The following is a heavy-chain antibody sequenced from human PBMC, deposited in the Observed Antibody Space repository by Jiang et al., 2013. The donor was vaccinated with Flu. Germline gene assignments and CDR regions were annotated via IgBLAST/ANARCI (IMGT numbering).Heavy chain of an antibody. CDR1: GFTFSSYE. CDR2: ISTSGSSI. Sequence: GFTFSSYEVNWVRQAPGKGLEWVSYISTSGSSIYYADSVKGRFTVSRDNAKNSLYLQMNSLRAEDTAVYYCAREGTFDAFDIWGQGTMVTVSS. CDR3: AREGTFDAFDI. V-gene: IGHV3-48*03. D-gene: IGHD3-10*01. J-gene: IGHJ3*02.